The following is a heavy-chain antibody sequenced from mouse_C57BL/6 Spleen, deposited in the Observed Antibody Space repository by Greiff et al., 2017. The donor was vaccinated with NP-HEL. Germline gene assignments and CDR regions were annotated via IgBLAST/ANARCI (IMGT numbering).Heavy chain of an antibody. J-gene: IGHJ4*01. D-gene: IGHD2-3*01. Sequence: VQLQQSGPELVKPGASVKISCKASGYSFTGYYMNWVKQSPEKSLEWIGEINPSTGGTTYNQKFKAKATLTVDKSSSTAYMQLKRLTSEDCAVEYCARSYEDAMDYWGQGTSVTVSS. CDR2: INPSTGGT. V-gene: IGHV1-42*01. CDR1: GYSFTGYY. CDR3: ARSYEDAMDY.